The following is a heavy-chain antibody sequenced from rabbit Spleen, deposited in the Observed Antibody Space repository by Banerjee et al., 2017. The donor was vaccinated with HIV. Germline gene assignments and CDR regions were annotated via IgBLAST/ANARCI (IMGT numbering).Heavy chain of an antibody. CDR3: ARGTTGGGDGCNL. CDR1: GFDFSNYG. Sequence: QEQLMESGGGLVQPGGSLKLSCKASGFDFSNYGVSWVRQAPGKGLEWIACIYAGSSGSTYYASWAKGRFTISKTSSTTMTLQMTSLTAADTATYFCARGTTGGGDGCNLWGQGTLVTVS. CDR2: IYAGSSGST. J-gene: IGHJ4*01. V-gene: IGHV1S45*01. D-gene: IGHD2-1*01.